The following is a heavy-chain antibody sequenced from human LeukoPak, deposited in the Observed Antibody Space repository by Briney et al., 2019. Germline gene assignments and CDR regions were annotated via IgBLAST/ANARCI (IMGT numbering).Heavy chain of an antibody. V-gene: IGHV3-11*01. D-gene: IGHD5-12*01. J-gene: IGHJ3*01. CDR2: ISSSDSTI. CDR1: GFIFSDYY. Sequence: PGGSLRLSCVASGFIFSDYYMSWIRQAPGKGLEWVSYISSSDSTIYYADSVKGRFTISRDNAKNSLYLQMNSLRAEDTAVYYCARDQNSGYGNDAFDLWGQGTMVTVSS. CDR3: ARDQNSGYGNDAFDL.